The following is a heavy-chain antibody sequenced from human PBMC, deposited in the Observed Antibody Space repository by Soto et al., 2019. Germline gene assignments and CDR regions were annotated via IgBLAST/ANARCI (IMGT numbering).Heavy chain of an antibody. CDR2: ISGSGGNT. CDR1: GLKFCSYG. J-gene: IGHJ4*02. Sequence: GGAPRRSCAGRGLKFCSYGMSWVRQATGKGLEWVSAISGSGGNTYYADSVKGRFTISRDNSKNTLYLQMNSLRVEDTAIYYCAKAWGIDYWGQGTLVTVSS. V-gene: IGHV3-23*01. CDR3: AKAWGIDY. D-gene: IGHD7-27*01.